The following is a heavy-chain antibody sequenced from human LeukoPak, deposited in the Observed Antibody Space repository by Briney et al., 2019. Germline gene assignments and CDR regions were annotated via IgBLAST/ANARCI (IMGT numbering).Heavy chain of an antibody. CDR1: GFTFSNYW. D-gene: IGHD1-1*01. Sequence: GGSLRLSCAASGFTFSNYWMHCVRQAPGKGLVWGSRVNKDGGVTDYADSVKGRFTISRDNAKNTLYLQMNSLRVEDTAVYYCVRLLDLDFWGQGTLVTVSS. CDR2: VNKDGGVT. J-gene: IGHJ4*02. CDR3: VRLLDLDF. V-gene: IGHV3-74*01.